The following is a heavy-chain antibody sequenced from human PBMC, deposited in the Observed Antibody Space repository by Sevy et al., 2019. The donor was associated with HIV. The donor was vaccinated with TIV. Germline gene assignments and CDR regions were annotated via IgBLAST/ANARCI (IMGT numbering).Heavy chain of an antibody. CDR3: ARGRVAAPTLTSVFGVADGTYFDY. Sequence: SETLSLTCTVSGGSIRSGRFYWTWIRQPAGKGLEWIGRVFPSGGTDFSPSMVRRASISIDTSKNQFSLKLSSVTAADTALYYCARGRVAAPTLTSVFGVADGTYFDYWGQGTQVTVSS. D-gene: IGHD3-3*01. V-gene: IGHV4-61*02. J-gene: IGHJ4*02. CDR2: VFPSGGT. CDR1: GGSIRSGRFY.